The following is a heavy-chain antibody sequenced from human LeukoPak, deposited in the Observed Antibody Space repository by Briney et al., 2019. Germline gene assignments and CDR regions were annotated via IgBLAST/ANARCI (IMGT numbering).Heavy chain of an antibody. CDR2: ISSSGSTI. CDR3: ATRDLYYYDSSGYYPLGY. V-gene: IGHV3-11*04. Sequence: PGGSLRLSCAASGFTFSDYYMSWIRQAPGKGLEWVSYISSSGSTIYYADSVKGRFTISRDNAKNSLYLQMNSLRAEDTAVYYCATRDLYYYDSSGYYPLGYWGQGTLVTVSS. D-gene: IGHD3-22*01. CDR1: GFTFSDYY. J-gene: IGHJ4*02.